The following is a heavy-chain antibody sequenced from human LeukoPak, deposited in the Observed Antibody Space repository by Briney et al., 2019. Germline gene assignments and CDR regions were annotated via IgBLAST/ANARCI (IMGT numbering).Heavy chain of an antibody. CDR1: GGSFSGYY. J-gene: IGHJ4*02. D-gene: IGHD3-10*01. Sequence: SETLSLTCAVYGGSFSGYYWSWIRQPPGKGLEWIGEINHSGSTNYNPSLKSRVTTSVDTSKNQFSLKLSSVTAADTAVYYCARVPQRVTMVRGVKGHFDYWGQGTLVTVSS. CDR3: ARVPQRVTMVRGVKGHFDY. V-gene: IGHV4-34*01. CDR2: INHSGST.